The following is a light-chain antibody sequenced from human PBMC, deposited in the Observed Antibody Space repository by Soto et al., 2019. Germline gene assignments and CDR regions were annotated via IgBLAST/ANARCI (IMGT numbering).Light chain of an antibody. J-gene: IGLJ3*02. CDR2: GNS. CDR1: SSNIGAGYD. V-gene: IGLV1-40*01. Sequence: QSVLTQPPSVSGAPGQRVTISCTGSSSNIGAGYDVHWYQQLPGTAPKLLIYGNSNRPSGVPDRLSASKSGTSASLSITGLQAEDEADYYCQSYDSSLSNWVFGGGTKLTVL. CDR3: QSYDSSLSNWV.